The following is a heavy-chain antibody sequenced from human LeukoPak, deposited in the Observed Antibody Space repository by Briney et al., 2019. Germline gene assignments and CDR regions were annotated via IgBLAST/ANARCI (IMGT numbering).Heavy chain of an antibody. J-gene: IGHJ4*02. D-gene: IGHD3-3*01. CDR3: ARLREWLLYPNYYYFDY. CDR2: IYTSGST. V-gene: IGHV4-4*07. CDR1: GGSISSYY. Sequence: SETLSLTCTVSGGSISSYYWSWIRQPAGKGLEWNGRIYTSGSTNYNPSLKSRVTMSVDTSKNQFSLKLSSVTAADTAVYYCARLREWLLYPNYYYFDYWGQGTLVTVSS.